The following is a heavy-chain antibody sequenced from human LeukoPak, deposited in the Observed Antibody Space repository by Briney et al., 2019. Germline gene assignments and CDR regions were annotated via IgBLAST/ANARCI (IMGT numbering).Heavy chain of an antibody. V-gene: IGHV3-30*18. Sequence: QSGGSLRLSCAASGFTFSSCGMQWVRQAPDKGLEWVSVISHDGTVQHYADSVKGRFTISRDNSDNTLYLQMNSLRDEDTAMYYCAKEGTAMASSYFDYWGQGTLITVSS. J-gene: IGHJ4*02. D-gene: IGHD5-18*01. CDR3: AKEGTAMASSYFDY. CDR1: GFTFSSCG. CDR2: ISHDGTVQ.